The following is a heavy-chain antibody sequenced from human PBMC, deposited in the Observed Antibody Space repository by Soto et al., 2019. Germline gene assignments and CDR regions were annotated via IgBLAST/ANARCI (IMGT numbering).Heavy chain of an antibody. D-gene: IGHD6-19*01. Sequence: GGSLRLSCAASGFTFSSYSMNWVRQAPGKGLERVSYISSSSSTIYYADSVKGRFTISRDNAKNSLYLQMNSLSAEDTAEYYCAREASSGWNNWFDPWGQGTLVTVSS. CDR2: ISSSSSTI. CDR1: GFTFSSYS. J-gene: IGHJ5*02. CDR3: AREASSGWNNWFDP. V-gene: IGHV3-48*01.